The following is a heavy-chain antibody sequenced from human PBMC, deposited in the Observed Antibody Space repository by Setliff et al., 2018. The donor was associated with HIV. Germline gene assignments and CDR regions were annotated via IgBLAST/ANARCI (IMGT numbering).Heavy chain of an antibody. Sequence: PGGSLRLSCEASGLTVTNNYMSWVRQAPGKGLEWVSVIYSGGNKFYADSVKGRFTISRDNSKNTVYLQLHSLRAEDTAVYYCARDWGKTGYFYYGLDVWGQGTTVTVSS. CDR2: IYSGGNK. CDR3: ARDWGKTGYFYYGLDV. CDR1: GLTVTNNY. V-gene: IGHV3-66*02. J-gene: IGHJ6*02. D-gene: IGHD1-1*01.